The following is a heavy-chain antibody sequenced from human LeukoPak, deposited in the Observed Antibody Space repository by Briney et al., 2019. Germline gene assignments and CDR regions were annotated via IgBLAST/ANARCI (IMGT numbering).Heavy chain of an antibody. V-gene: IGHV3-48*03. CDR3: AREEPAAGQNAFVI. Sequence: GGCLRLSCAASGFSFSSHEMNWVRQAPGGGLEWISYIISSGSSTYNGDSIKGRFTFSRDNAKNPLYLQMNSLRAEDTAVYYCAREEPAAGQNAFVIWGQGTMVTVSS. CDR2: IISSGSST. CDR1: GFSFSSHE. D-gene: IGHD1-26*01. J-gene: IGHJ3*02.